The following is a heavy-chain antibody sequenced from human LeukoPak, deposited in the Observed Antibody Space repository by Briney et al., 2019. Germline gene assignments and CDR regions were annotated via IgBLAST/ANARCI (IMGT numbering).Heavy chain of an antibody. J-gene: IGHJ5*02. CDR3: ARGLQLTGPWFDP. CDR1: GYSISSGYY. Sequence: PSETLSLTCTVSGYSISSGYYWGWIRQPPGKGLEWIGSIYHSGSTYYNPSLKSRVTISVDTSKNQFSLKLSSVTAADTAVYYCARGLQLTGPWFDPWGQGTLVTVSS. CDR2: IYHSGST. D-gene: IGHD7-27*01. V-gene: IGHV4-38-2*02.